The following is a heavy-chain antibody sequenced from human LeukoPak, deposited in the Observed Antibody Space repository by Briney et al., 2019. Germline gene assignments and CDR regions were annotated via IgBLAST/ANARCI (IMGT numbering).Heavy chain of an antibody. CDR2: IHYSGIT. J-gene: IGHJ4*02. CDR1: GGSISTNDYF. V-gene: IGHV4-30-4*01. Sequence: SETLSLTCTVSGGSISTNDYFWSWLRQSPEKGLEWIGYIHYSGITKSNPSLESRLTLSVDTSKNQLSLRLTSVTAADTAVYYCARAPLTTATSDYFDLWGLGTLVTVSS. D-gene: IGHD4-17*01. CDR3: ARAPLTTATSDYFDL.